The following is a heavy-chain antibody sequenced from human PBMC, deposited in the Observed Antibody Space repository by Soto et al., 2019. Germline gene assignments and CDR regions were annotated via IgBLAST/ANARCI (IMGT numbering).Heavy chain of an antibody. J-gene: IGHJ3*02. CDR3: ARGEGRGYSYGNDAFDI. V-gene: IGHV1-2*02. CDR1: GYTFTGYY. CDR2: INPNIGGT. D-gene: IGHD5-18*01. Sequence: ASVKVSCKASGYTFTGYYMHWVRQAPGQGLEWMGRINPNIGGTNYAQKFQGRVTMTTDKSTSTAYMELSSLRSEDTAVYYCARGEGRGYSYGNDAFDIWGQGTMVTVSS.